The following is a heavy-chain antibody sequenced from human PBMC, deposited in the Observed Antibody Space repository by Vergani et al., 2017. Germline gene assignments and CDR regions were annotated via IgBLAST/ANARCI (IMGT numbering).Heavy chain of an antibody. CDR2: IIPILGIA. CDR3: ARFPAGVTGGIDY. D-gene: IGHD2-21*02. V-gene: IGHV1-69*04. CDR1: GGTFSSYA. Sequence: QVQLVQSGAEVKKPGSSVKVSCKASGGTFSSYAISWVRQAPGQGLEWMGRIIPILGIANYAQKFKGRVTITADKSTSTAYMELSSLRSEDTAVYYCARFPAGVTGGIDYWGQGTLVTVSS. J-gene: IGHJ4*02.